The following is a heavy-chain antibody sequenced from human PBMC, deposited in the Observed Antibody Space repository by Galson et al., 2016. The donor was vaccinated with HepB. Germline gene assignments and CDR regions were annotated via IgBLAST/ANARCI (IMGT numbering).Heavy chain of an antibody. D-gene: IGHD3/OR15-3a*01. CDR3: ARASTKGWTYCFDP. CDR1: GFTFNDYA. J-gene: IGHJ5*02. CDR2: LSEDGSDK. V-gene: IGHV3-30-3*01. Sequence: SLRLSCASSGFTFNDYALVWVRQAPGKGPEWVAVLSEDGSDKNYPGYVKGRFIISRDNSRNMLYLEVNSLRAEDTAVYYCARASTKGWTYCFDPWGQGTLVTVSS.